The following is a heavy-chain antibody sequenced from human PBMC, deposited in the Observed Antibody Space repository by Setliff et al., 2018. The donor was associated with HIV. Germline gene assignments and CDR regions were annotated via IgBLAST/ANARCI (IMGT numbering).Heavy chain of an antibody. Sequence: SETLSLTCAVSGGSVSSGGYSWSWIRQPPGKGLEWIGYIYHSGSTYYNPSLKSRVTISIDRSKNQFSLELNSVTAADTAVYYCARDQRLSYWGQGTLVTVSS. J-gene: IGHJ4*02. CDR3: ARDQRLSY. CDR2: IYHSGST. V-gene: IGHV4-30-2*01. CDR1: GGSVSSGGYS.